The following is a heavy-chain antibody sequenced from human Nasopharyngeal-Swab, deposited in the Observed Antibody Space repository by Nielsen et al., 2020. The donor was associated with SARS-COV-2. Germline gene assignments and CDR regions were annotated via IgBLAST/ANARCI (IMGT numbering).Heavy chain of an antibody. CDR1: GYSFRSYG. CDR3: ARDVEEWLVVPSLSFDH. J-gene: IGHJ4*02. CDR2: ISVYNADR. Sequence: ASVKVSCKASGYSFRSYGINWVRQAPGQGLEWMGWISVYNADRSYAEKFQGRVSMTTDTSTTTAYMELRSLRSDDTAMYYCARDVEEWLVVPSLSFDHWGQGTLVTVTS. V-gene: IGHV1-18*01. D-gene: IGHD5-18*01.